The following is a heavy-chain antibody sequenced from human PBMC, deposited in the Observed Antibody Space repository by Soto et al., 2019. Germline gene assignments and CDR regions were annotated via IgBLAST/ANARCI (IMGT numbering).Heavy chain of an antibody. CDR2: IYHSGST. Sequence: SETLSLTCAVSGGSISSGGYSWSWIRQPPGKGLEWIGYIYHSGSTYYNPSLKSRVTISVDRSKNQFSLKLSSVTAADTAVYYCASSITMVRGVYDYCGQGTLVTVSS. V-gene: IGHV4-30-2*01. J-gene: IGHJ4*02. CDR1: GGSISSGGYS. D-gene: IGHD3-10*01. CDR3: ASSITMVRGVYDY.